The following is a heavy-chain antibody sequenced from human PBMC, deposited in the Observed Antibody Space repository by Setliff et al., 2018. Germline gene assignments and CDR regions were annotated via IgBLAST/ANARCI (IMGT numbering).Heavy chain of an antibody. Sequence: ASVKVSCKASRYTFNSYAMNWVRQAPGQGLEWMGWIKTDTGSPTYARGFTGRLVFSLDTSVGTTFLQISSLKAEDTAVYYCARGIYYYSSGGFYYMDVWGKGTTVTVSS. V-gene: IGHV7-4-1*02. D-gene: IGHD3-10*01. CDR1: RYTFNSYA. CDR2: IKTDTGSP. CDR3: ARGIYYYSSGGFYYMDV. J-gene: IGHJ6*03.